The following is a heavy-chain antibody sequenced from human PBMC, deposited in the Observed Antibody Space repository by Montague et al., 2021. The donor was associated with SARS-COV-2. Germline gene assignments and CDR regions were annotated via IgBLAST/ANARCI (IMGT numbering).Heavy chain of an antibody. J-gene: IGHJ4*02. CDR3: ARVSLAAAATRSDY. CDR2: IYYSGST. Sequence: SETLSLTCTVSGGSISPYYWSWIRQPPGKGLEWIGYIYYSGSTNYNPSLKSRVTISLDTSKNQFSLKLTSVTAADTAVYYCARVSLAAAATRSDYWGQGTLVTVSS. D-gene: IGHD6-13*01. V-gene: IGHV4-59*01. CDR1: GGSISPYY.